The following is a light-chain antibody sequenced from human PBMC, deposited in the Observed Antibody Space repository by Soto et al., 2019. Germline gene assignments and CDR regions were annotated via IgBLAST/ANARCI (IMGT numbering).Light chain of an antibody. CDR3: SSYTSTSTYV. CDR1: SSDIGNYNY. J-gene: IGLJ1*01. Sequence: QSVLTQPDSVSGSPGQSVAISCTAASSDIGNYNYVSWYQQHPGKVPKLIIHDVSDRPSGVSDRFSGSKSGNTASLTISGLQAEDEADYYCSSYTSTSTYVFGTGTKVTVL. V-gene: IGLV2-14*03. CDR2: DVS.